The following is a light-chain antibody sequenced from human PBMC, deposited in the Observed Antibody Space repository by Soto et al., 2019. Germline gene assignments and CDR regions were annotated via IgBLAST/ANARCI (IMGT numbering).Light chain of an antibody. CDR3: QSYDSSLSGFYV. V-gene: IGLV1-40*01. Sequence: QPVLTQPPSVSGAPGQRVTISCTGSSSNIGAGYDVHWYQQLPGTAPKLLIYGNSNRPSGVPDRFSGSKSGTSASLAITGLQAEDEADYYCQSYDSSLSGFYVFGTGPKVTVL. J-gene: IGLJ1*01. CDR2: GNS. CDR1: SSNIGAGYD.